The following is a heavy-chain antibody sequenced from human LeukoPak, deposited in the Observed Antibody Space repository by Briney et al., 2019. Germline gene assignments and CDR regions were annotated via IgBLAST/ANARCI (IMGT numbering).Heavy chain of an antibody. Sequence: SQTLSLTCAVSGGSISSGGYSWSWIRQPPGKGLAWIGYIYHSGSTYYNPSLKSRVTISVDRSKNQFSLKLSSVTAADTAVYYCARNPMVYAGWWFDPWGQGTLVTVSS. CDR1: GGSISSGGYS. V-gene: IGHV4-30-2*01. D-gene: IGHD2-8*01. J-gene: IGHJ5*02. CDR3: ARNPMVYAGWWFDP. CDR2: IYHSGST.